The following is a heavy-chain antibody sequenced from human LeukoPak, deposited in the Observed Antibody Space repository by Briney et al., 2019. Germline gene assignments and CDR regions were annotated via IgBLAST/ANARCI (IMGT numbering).Heavy chain of an antibody. V-gene: IGHV3-53*04. CDR1: RFTVSSNY. CDR2: IYSGGST. J-gene: IGHJ3*02. D-gene: IGHD1-1*01. CDR3: ASRTTGTTAGAFDI. Sequence: GGSLRLSCAASRFTVSSNYMSWVRQAPGKGLEWVSVIYSGGSTYYADSVKGRFTISRHNSKNTLYLQMNSLRAEDTAVYYCASRTTGTTAGAFDIWGQGTMVTVSS.